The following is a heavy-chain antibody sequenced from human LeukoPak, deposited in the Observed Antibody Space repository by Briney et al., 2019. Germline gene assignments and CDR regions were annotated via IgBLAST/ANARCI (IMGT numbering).Heavy chain of an antibody. CDR1: GLTFSSSW. D-gene: IGHD7-27*01. Sequence: PGGSLRLSCAASGLTFSSSWMHWVRLAPGKGLVCVSQINPEGTTTRYADPVKGRFTISRDNSKNTLYLQMNSLRAEDTAVYYCGRAWGSGYFDYWGQGALVTVSS. V-gene: IGHV3-74*01. CDR2: INPEGTTT. CDR3: GRAWGSGYFDY. J-gene: IGHJ4*02.